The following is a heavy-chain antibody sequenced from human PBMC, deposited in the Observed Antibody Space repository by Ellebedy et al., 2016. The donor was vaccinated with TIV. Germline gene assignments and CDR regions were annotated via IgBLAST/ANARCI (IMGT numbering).Heavy chain of an antibody. Sequence: GGSLRLSCAASGFTFNSYWMSWVRQGPGKGLEWVANINQDGSRIYYVDSVKGRFTISRDNAKNSVYLRKNTLRVEDTAVYHCVRDGAYGDYSPGYYGMDVWGQGTTVTVSS. CDR1: GFTFNSYW. J-gene: IGHJ6*02. D-gene: IGHD3-22*01. V-gene: IGHV3-7*03. CDR2: INQDGSRI. CDR3: VRDGAYGDYSPGYYGMDV.